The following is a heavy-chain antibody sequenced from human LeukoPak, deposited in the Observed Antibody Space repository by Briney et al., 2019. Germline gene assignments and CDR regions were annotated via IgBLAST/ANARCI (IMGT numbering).Heavy chain of an antibody. Sequence: SETLSLTCTVSGGSISSGGYYWSWIRQHPGKGLEWIGEINHSGSTNYNPSLKSRVTIPVDTSKNQFSLKLSSVTAADTAVYYCARVPRGTVTTAWYYYYYMDVWGKGTTVTVSS. D-gene: IGHD4-17*01. CDR1: GGSISSGGYY. V-gene: IGHV4-31*03. CDR3: ARVPRGTVTTAWYYYYYMDV. J-gene: IGHJ6*03. CDR2: INHSGST.